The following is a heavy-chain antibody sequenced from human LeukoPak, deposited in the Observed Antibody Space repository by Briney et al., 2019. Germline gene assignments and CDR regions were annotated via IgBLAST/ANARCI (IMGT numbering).Heavy chain of an antibody. CDR1: GFTFSSYA. D-gene: IGHD5-24*01. CDR3: AKDPRVGSRVATPCH. J-gene: IGHJ4*02. V-gene: IGHV3-23*01. Sequence: GGSLRLSCAASGFTFSSYAMRWVRQAPGKGLEGVSAISGSGGSTYYADSVKGRFTISRDNSKSTLFLQMNSLRAEDTAVYYCAKDPRVGSRVATPCHWGQGTMVNVSS. CDR2: ISGSGGST.